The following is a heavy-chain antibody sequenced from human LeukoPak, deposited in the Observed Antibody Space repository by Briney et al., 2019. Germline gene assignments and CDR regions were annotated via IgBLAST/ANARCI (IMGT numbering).Heavy chain of an antibody. Sequence: GGSLRLSCAASGFTFSSYWMSWVRQAPGKGLEWVSVIRSGGSTVYADSVKGRFTISRDNSKNTLYLQLNSLRAEDTAVYYCAREGSGRTAYNDGLDVWGQGTMVTVSS. J-gene: IGHJ3*01. V-gene: IGHV3-53*01. D-gene: IGHD3-10*01. CDR2: IRSGGST. CDR3: AREGSGRTAYNDGLDV. CDR1: GFTFSSYW.